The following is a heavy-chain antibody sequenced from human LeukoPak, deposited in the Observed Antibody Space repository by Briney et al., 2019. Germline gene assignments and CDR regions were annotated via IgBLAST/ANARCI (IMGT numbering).Heavy chain of an antibody. V-gene: IGHV1-8*01. Sequence: ASVKVSCKASGYTFSNYDINWVRQVTGQGLEWMGWMNPKSGNTGYAPKFKGRVTMTSNSSINTAYMELTSLRIQDTAVYYCTRGRSFWFEPWGQGDLVTVFS. CDR3: TRGRSFWFEP. J-gene: IGHJ5*02. CDR1: GYTFSNYD. CDR2: MNPKSGNT. D-gene: IGHD3-10*01.